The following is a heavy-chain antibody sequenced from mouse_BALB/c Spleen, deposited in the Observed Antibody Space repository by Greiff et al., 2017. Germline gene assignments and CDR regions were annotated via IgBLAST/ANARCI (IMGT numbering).Heavy chain of an antibody. D-gene: IGHD2-2*01. Sequence: EVQLQESGPELVKPGASVKMSCKASGYTFTSYVMHWVKQKPGQGLEWIGYINPYNDGTKYNEKFKGKATLTSDKSSSTAYMELSSLTSEDSAVYYCARGSGYDGYWYFDVWGAGTTVTVSS. CDR1: GYTFTSYV. CDR3: ARGSGYDGYWYFDV. J-gene: IGHJ1*01. V-gene: IGHV1-14*01. CDR2: INPYNDGT.